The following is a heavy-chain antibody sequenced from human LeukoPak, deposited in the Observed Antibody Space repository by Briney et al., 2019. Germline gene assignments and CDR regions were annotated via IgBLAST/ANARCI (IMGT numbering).Heavy chain of an antibody. CDR1: GGPISSSSYY. V-gene: IGHV4-39*07. Sequence: PSETLSLTCTVSGGPISSSSYYWGWIRQPPGKGLEWIGSIYYSGSTYYNPSLKSRVTVSVDTSKNQFSLRVSSVTAADTAVYYCARDRDSSGYYDYWGQGTLVTVSS. CDR3: ARDRDSSGYYDY. CDR2: IYYSGST. J-gene: IGHJ4*02. D-gene: IGHD3-22*01.